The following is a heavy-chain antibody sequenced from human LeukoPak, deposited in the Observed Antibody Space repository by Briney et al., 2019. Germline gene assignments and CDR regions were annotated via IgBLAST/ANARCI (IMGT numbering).Heavy chain of an antibody. CDR1: GGSITSNSYS. D-gene: IGHD5-18*01. J-gene: IGHJ4*02. CDR3: VRLRGGIQLWGD. V-gene: IGHV4-39*01. CDR2: LSYTGTN. Sequence: KTLETLSLTCTVSGGSITSNSYSWGWIRQPPGKGLQWIVTLSYTGTNYYNPSLKSRVTMPVDTSKNQLSLKLSYVTAADTAVYYCVRLRGGIQLWGDWGQGTLVTVSS.